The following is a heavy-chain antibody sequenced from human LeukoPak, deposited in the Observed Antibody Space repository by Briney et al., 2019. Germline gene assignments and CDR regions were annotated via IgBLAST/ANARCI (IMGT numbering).Heavy chain of an antibody. CDR3: ASLIPGQPDWFDP. D-gene: IGHD2-8*01. J-gene: IGHJ5*02. Sequence: GGSLRLSCAASGFTFSSYSMNWVRQAPGKGLEWVSYISSSSSTIYYADSVKGRFTISRDNAKNSLYLQMNSLRAEDTAVYYCASLIPGQPDWFDPWGQGTLVTVSS. CDR2: ISSSSSTI. V-gene: IGHV3-48*01. CDR1: GFTFSSYS.